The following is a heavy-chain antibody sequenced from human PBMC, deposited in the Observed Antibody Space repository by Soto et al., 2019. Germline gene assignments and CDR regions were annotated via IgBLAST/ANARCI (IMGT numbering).Heavy chain of an antibody. CDR2: VAASGST. CDR1: GGSIRGFF. Sequence: KPSETLSLTCTVSGGSIRGFFCTWVRQPPRMPLEGLGHVAASGSTAYNPSLRSRLSLSLDVSKNRFSLELTSVTAADTATYFCARGGSTHYYYGLDVWGQGTTVTVSS. CDR3: ARGGSTHYYYGLDV. V-gene: IGHV4-4*07. J-gene: IGHJ6*02.